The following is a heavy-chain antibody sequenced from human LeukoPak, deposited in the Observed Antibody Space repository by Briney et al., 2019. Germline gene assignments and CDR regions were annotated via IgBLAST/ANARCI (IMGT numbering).Heavy chain of an antibody. Sequence: GGSLRLSCAASGSTFSTYSMNWVRQAPGKGLEWVSCISSSSSYIYYADSVKGRFTISRDNAKNSLFLQMNSLRAEDTAVYYCARGYYYGSGTNWFDPWGQGTLVTVSS. CDR2: ISSSSSYI. J-gene: IGHJ5*02. D-gene: IGHD3-10*01. CDR3: ARGYYYGSGTNWFDP. V-gene: IGHV3-21*01. CDR1: GSTFSTYS.